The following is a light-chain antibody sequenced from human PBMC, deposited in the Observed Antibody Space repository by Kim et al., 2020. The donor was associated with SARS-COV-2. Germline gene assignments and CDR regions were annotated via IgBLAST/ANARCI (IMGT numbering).Light chain of an antibody. Sequence: ASTGDRVTITCRASQGISSYLAWYQQKPGKAPKLLIYSASTLQSGVPSRFSGSGSGTDFTLTISCLQSEDFATYYCQQYYSYPWTFGQGTKVDIK. J-gene: IGKJ1*01. CDR2: SAS. CDR1: QGISSY. CDR3: QQYYSYPWT. V-gene: IGKV1-8*01.